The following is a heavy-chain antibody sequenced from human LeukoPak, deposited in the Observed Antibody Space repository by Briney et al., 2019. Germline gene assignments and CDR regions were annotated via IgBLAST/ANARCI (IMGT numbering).Heavy chain of an antibody. CDR3: ARTSLYCSSTSCYASGFDY. J-gene: IGHJ4*02. D-gene: IGHD2-2*01. CDR1: GGSISSGGYY. Sequence: SEPLSLTCTVSGGSISSGGYYWSWIRQHPGKGLEWIGYIYYSGSTYYNPSLKSRVTISVDTSKNQFSLKLSSVTAADTAVYYCARTSLYCSSTSCYASGFDYWGQGTLVTVSS. CDR2: IYYSGST. V-gene: IGHV4-31*03.